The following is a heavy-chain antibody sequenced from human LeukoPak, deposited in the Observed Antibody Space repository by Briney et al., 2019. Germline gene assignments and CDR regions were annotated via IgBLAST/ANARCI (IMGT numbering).Heavy chain of an antibody. D-gene: IGHD6-19*01. CDR1: GYTFTSYY. CDR2: INPSGGST. J-gene: IGHJ4*02. Sequence: GASVKVSCKASGYTFTSYYMHWVRQAPGQGLEWMGIINPSGGSTSYAQKFQGRVTMTTDTSTSTAYMELSSLRSEDTAVYYCATSSWVVLGGWSNSYFDYWGQGTLVTVSS. V-gene: IGHV1-46*01. CDR3: ATSSWVVLGGWSNSYFDY.